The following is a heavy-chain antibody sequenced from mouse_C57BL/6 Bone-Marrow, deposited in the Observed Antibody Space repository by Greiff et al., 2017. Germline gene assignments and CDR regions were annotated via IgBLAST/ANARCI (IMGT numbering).Heavy chain of an antibody. V-gene: IGHV1-64*01. D-gene: IGHD2-4*01. Sequence: QVQLQQPGAELVKPGASVKLSCKASGYTFTSYWMHWVKQRPGQGLEWIGMIHPNSGSTNYNEKFKSKATLTVDKSSSTAYMQLSSLTSEDSAVYYWARGGYEYGGWMDYWGQGTSVTVSS. CDR3: ARGGYEYGGWMDY. CDR1: GYTFTSYW. J-gene: IGHJ4*01. CDR2: IHPNSGST.